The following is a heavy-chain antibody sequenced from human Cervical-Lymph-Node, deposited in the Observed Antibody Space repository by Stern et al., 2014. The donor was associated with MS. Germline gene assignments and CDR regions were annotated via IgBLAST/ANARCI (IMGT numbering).Heavy chain of an antibody. CDR1: GGTFSSYA. CDR2: IIPMFGTA. Sequence: VQLLQPGAEVKKPGSSVRVSCKASGGTFSSYAISWVRQAPGQWLEWMGGIIPMFGTANYAQKFQGRVTITADDSTTTAYMEVSSLRSEDTAVYYCASSVGELTPEAVWGQGTTVTVFS. D-gene: IGHD3-10*01. J-gene: IGHJ6*02. CDR3: ASSVGELTPEAV. V-gene: IGHV1-69*01.